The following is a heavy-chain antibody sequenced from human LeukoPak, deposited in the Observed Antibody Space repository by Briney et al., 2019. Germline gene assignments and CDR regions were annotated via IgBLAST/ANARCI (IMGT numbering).Heavy chain of an antibody. J-gene: IGHJ6*03. CDR2: INPNSGGT. CDR1: GYTFTGYY. V-gene: IGHV1-2*02. CDR3: ARGDFDWPDYYYYYMDV. D-gene: IGHD3-9*01. Sequence: GASVKVSCKASGYTFTGYYMHWVRQAPGQGLEWMGWINPNSGGTNYARKFQGRVTMTRDTSISTAYMELSGLRSDDTAVYYCARGDFDWPDYYYYYMDVWGKGTTVTVSS.